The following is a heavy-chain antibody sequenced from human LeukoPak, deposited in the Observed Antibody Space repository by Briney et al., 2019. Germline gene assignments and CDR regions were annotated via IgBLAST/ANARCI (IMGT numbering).Heavy chain of an antibody. CDR1: GFTFSSYA. Sequence: GRSLRLSCAASGFTFSSYAMHWVRQAPGKGLEWVAVISYDGSNKYCADSVKGRFTISRDNSKNTLYLQMNSLRSEDTAVYYCAGGRYDAFDIWGQGTMVTVSS. CDR3: AGGRYDAFDI. D-gene: IGHD3-16*01. V-gene: IGHV3-30-3*01. J-gene: IGHJ3*02. CDR2: ISYDGSNK.